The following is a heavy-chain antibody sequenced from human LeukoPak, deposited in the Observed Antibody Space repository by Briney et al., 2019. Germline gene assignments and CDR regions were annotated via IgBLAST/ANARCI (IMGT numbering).Heavy chain of an antibody. CDR1: GGSFSGYY. CDR3: AREYIRYSNYGVGFDP. Sequence: PSETLSLTCAVYGGSFSGYYWSWIRQPPGKGLEWIGEINHSGSTNYNPSLKSRVTISVDTSKNQFSLTPSSVTAADTAVYYCAREYIRYSNYGVGFDPWGQGTLVTVSS. V-gene: IGHV4-34*01. D-gene: IGHD4-11*01. J-gene: IGHJ5*02. CDR2: INHSGST.